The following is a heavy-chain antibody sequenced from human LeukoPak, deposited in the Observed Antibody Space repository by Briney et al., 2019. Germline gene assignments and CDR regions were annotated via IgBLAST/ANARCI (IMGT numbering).Heavy chain of an antibody. Sequence: GGSLRLSCAASGFTFSSYWMHCVRQAPGKGRVWVSRINSDGSITNYADSVNGRFTISRDNAKNTLYLQMDSLSAEDTAVYHCATAGNYYYMEVWGKGTTVTVSS. V-gene: IGHV3-74*01. CDR1: GFTFSSYW. CDR2: INSDGSIT. CDR3: ATAGNYYYMEV. J-gene: IGHJ6*03.